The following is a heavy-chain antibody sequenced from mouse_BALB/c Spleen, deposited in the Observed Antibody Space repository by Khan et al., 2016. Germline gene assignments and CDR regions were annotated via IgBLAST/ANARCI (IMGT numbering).Heavy chain of an antibody. J-gene: IGHJ1*01. CDR2: INTYTGEP. Sequence: QIQLVQSGPELKKPGETVKISCKASGYTFTNYGMNWVKQAPGKGLKWMGWINTYTGEPTYADDFKGRFAFSLDTSASTAYLQINNLKNEDTATYFCARGKVRRGYFDVWGAGTTVTVSS. CDR1: GYTFTNYG. V-gene: IGHV9-3-1*01. CDR3: ARGKVRRGYFDV. D-gene: IGHD2-14*01.